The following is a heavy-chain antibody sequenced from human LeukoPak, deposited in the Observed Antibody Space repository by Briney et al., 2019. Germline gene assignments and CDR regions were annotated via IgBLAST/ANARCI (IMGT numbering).Heavy chain of an antibody. CDR2: ISFSGDTK. D-gene: IGHD5-24*01. CDR1: GFTFSSCE. Sequence: GGSLRLSCAGSGFTFSSCEMNWVRQAPGKGLEWVPYISFSGDTKYYADSVKGRFTISRDNDKNSLYLQMNSLRAEDTAVYYCARDRMGVNGYYYHGFDIRGQGTMVTVSS. CDR3: ARDRMGVNGYYYHGFDI. V-gene: IGHV3-48*03. J-gene: IGHJ3*02.